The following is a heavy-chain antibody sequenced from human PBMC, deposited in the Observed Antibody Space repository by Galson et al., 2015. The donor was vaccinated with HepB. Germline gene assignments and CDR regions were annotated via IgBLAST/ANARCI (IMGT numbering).Heavy chain of an antibody. J-gene: IGHJ3*02. Sequence: SLRLSCAASGFTFGDYAMSWVRQAPGKGLEWVGFIRSKTYGGTTEYAASVKGRFTISRDDSKSIAYLQMNSLKTEDTAVYYCTRSLLWFGESLDAFDIWGQGTMVTVSS. CDR1: GFTFGDYA. V-gene: IGHV3-49*04. CDR2: IRSKTYGGTT. CDR3: TRSLLWFGESLDAFDI. D-gene: IGHD3-10*01.